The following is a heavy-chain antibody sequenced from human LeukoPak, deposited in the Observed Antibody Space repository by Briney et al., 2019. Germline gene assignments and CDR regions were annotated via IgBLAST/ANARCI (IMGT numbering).Heavy chain of an antibody. CDR2: IKQDGSEK. CDR1: GFTFSNYW. V-gene: IGHV3-7*01. D-gene: IGHD4-23*01. J-gene: IGHJ4*02. Sequence: GGSLRLSCAAPGFTFSNYWMSWVRQAPGKGLEWVGHIKQDGSEKYYVDSVKGRFTISRDNAKNSLYLQMNSLRAEDTAVYYCARDDYGGNSGYFDYWGQGTLVTVSS. CDR3: ARDDYGGNSGYFDY.